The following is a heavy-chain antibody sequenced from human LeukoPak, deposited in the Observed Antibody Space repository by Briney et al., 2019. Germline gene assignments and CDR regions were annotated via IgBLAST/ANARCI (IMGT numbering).Heavy chain of an antibody. J-gene: IGHJ4*02. Sequence: GGSLRLSCAASGFTVSSNYMSWVRQAPGKGLEWVSSISSDSSYIYYADAVHGRFTVSRDNAKYSLYLQMNSLRAEDTAVYYCVRGSYGAYDYWGQGSLVTVSS. V-gene: IGHV3-21*01. D-gene: IGHD4-17*01. CDR3: VRGSYGAYDY. CDR1: GFTVSSNY. CDR2: ISSDSSYI.